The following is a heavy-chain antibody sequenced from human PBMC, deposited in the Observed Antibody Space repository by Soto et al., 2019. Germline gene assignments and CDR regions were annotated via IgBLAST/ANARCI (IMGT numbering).Heavy chain of an antibody. CDR2: ILSDGSNK. Sequence: QVQLVESGGGVVQPGRSLRLSCAASGFTFSSYAMHWVRQAPGKGLEWVAVILSDGSNKWYVDSVKGRFTISRDNSKNTLYLQMNSLRAEDTAVFYCARDVFQEDVCGQGTTVTVSS. V-gene: IGHV3-30-3*01. J-gene: IGHJ6*02. CDR1: GFTFSSYA. CDR3: ARDVFQEDV.